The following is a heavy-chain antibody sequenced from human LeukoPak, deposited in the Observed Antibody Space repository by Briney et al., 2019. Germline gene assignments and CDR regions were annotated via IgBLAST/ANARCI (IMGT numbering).Heavy chain of an antibody. V-gene: IGHV3-74*01. CDR3: TRELPREVTLDY. CDR1: GFAFGSYY. D-gene: IGHD2-21*02. Sequence: GGSLRLSCAASGFAFGSYYMNWVRQAPGKGLVWVSRIKSDGSTNYADSVKGRFTVSRDNAKNTLYLQVNSLRAEDTAVYFCTRELPREVTLDYWGQGTLVTVSS. J-gene: IGHJ4*01. CDR2: IKSDGST.